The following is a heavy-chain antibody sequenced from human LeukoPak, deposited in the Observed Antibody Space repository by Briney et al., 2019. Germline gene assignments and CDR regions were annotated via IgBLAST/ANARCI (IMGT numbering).Heavy chain of an antibody. CDR2: IIPIFGTA. D-gene: IGHD6-13*01. J-gene: IGHJ2*01. CDR3: ARGPPVAAAGYWYFDL. CDR1: GGTFSSYA. V-gene: IGHV1-69*13. Sequence: VASVKVSCKASGGTFSSYAISWVRQAPGQGLEWMGGIIPIFGTANYAQKFQGRVTITADESTSTAYMELSSLRSEDTAVYYCARGPPVAAAGYWYFDLWGRGTLVTVSS.